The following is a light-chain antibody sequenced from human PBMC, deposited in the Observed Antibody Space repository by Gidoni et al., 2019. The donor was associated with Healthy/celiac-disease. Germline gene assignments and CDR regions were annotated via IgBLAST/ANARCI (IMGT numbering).Light chain of an antibody. CDR2: GAS. CDR1: QSVSSSY. J-gene: IGKJ3*01. V-gene: IGKV3-20*01. Sequence: EIVLTQSPGTLSLSQGERATLSCRASQSVSSSYLAWYQQKPGQAPRLLIYGASSRATGIPDRFSGSGSGTDFTLTISRLEPEDFAVYYCQQYGSSAFTFGPGTKVEIK. CDR3: QQYGSSAFT.